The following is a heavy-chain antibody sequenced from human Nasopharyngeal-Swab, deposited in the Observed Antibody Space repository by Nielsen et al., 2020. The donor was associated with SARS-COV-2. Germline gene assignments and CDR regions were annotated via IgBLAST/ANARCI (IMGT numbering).Heavy chain of an antibody. D-gene: IGHD3-3*01. CDR2: INWNGGST. CDR1: GFTLDDYG. V-gene: IGHV3-20*01. CDR3: VREYYDGGFDP. J-gene: IGHJ5*02. Sequence: GESLKIPCAASGFTLDDYGMSRVRQAPGKGLEWVSGINWNGGSTGYADSVKGRFTISRDKAKHSLYLQMNSLRAEDTALYHCVREYYDGGFDPWGQGTLVTVSS.